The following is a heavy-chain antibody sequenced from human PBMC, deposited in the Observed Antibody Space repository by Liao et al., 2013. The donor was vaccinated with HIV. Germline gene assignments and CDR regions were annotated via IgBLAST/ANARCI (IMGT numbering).Heavy chain of an antibody. CDR1: GGSFSGYY. D-gene: IGHD3-16*02. CDR3: ARGKITFGGVIGRYFDL. Sequence: QVQLQQWGAGLLTPSETLSLTCAVYGGSFSGYYWNWIRQPPGKGLEWIGQINHHGTTNYHPSLRSRVTISIDTSKNQFSLKLSSVTAADTAVYYCARGKITFGGVIGRYFDLWGRGTLVTVSS. CDR2: INHHGTT. V-gene: IGHV4-34*01. J-gene: IGHJ2*01.